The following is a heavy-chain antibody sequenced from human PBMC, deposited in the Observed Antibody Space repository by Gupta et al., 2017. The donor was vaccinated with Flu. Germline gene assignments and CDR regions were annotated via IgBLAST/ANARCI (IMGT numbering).Heavy chain of an antibody. CDR3: AKDGPWTASCPYYCYYMDV. V-gene: IGHV3-30*18. CDR1: GVTFSSYG. J-gene: IGHJ6*03. D-gene: IGHD2-2*01. CDR2: IASDGSHK. Sequence: QMQLVHSGGGVVQFGTSLRLSCAASGVTFSSYGIRCVRQAPSKGLEGVADIASDGSHKDYADAVRGRFTISRDNSKNTLSLEMDSLRVEDTAVYYCAKDGPWTASCPYYCYYMDVWGKGTTVTVSS.